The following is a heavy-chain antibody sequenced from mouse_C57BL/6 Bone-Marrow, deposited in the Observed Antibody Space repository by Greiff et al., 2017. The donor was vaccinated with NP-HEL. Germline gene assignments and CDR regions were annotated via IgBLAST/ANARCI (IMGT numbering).Heavy chain of an antibody. CDR3: ARDYSNDWYFDV. V-gene: IGHV1-50*01. CDR2: IDPSDSYT. D-gene: IGHD2-5*01. J-gene: IGHJ1*03. CDR1: GYTFTSYW. Sequence: QVQLQQSGAELVKPGASVKLSCKASGYTFTSYWMQWVKQRPGQGLAWIGEIDPSDSYTNYNQKFKGKATLTVDTSSSTAYMQLSSLTSEDSAVYYCARDYSNDWYFDVWGTGTTVTVSS.